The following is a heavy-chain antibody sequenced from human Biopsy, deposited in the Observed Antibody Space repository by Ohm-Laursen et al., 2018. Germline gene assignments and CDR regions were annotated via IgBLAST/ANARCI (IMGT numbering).Heavy chain of an antibody. CDR1: GESSSGYF. V-gene: IGHV4-34*01. J-gene: IGHJ6*02. CDR3: ARGSGYFKLDV. Sequence: SDTLSLTCAVNGESSSGYFWNWIRQPPGQGLEWIGEINQSESTKYNPSLKRRATLSADSSNSQFSLRLTSVTAADTAIYYCARGSGYFKLDVWGQGTTVTVSS. CDR2: INQSEST. D-gene: IGHD5-12*01.